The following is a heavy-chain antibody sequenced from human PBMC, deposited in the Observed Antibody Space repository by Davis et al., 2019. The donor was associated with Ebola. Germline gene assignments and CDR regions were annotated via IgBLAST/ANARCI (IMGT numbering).Heavy chain of an antibody. CDR2: VYYSGST. D-gene: IGHD1-26*01. CDR1: GGSISSSY. Sequence: MPSETLSLTCTVSGGSISSSYWSWIRQPPGKGLEWIGYVYYSGSTNYNPSLKSRVTMLIDTSKNQFSLKLSSVTAADTAVYYCARGSGSYSHYWGQGTLVTVSS. CDR3: ARGSGSYSHY. V-gene: IGHV4-59*01. J-gene: IGHJ4*02.